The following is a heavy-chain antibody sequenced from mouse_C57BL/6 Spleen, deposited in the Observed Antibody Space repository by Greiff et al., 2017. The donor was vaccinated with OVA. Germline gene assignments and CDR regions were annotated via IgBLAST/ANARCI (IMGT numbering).Heavy chain of an antibody. V-gene: IGHV1-64*01. J-gene: IGHJ2*01. Sequence: QVQLKQPGAELVKPGASVKLSCKASGYTFTSYWMHWVKQRPGQGLEWIGMIHPNSGSTNYNEKFKSKATLTVDKSSSTAYMQLSSLTSEDSAVYYCARQGYDGYYLGDYWGQGTTLTVSS. D-gene: IGHD2-3*01. CDR3: ARQGYDGYYLGDY. CDR2: IHPNSGST. CDR1: GYTFTSYW.